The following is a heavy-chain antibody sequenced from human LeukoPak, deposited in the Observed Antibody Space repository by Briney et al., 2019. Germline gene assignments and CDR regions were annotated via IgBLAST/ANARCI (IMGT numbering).Heavy chain of an antibody. CDR2: ISSSSSYI. CDR3: ARTSSSSPYYYYYYYMDV. Sequence: GGSLRLSCAASGFTFSSYSMNWVRQAPGKGLEWVSSISSSSSYIYYADSVKGRFTISRDNAKNSLYLQMNSLRAEDTALYYCARTSSSSPYYYYYYYMDVWGKGTTVTVSS. CDR1: GFTFSSYS. J-gene: IGHJ6*03. V-gene: IGHV3-21*04. D-gene: IGHD6-6*01.